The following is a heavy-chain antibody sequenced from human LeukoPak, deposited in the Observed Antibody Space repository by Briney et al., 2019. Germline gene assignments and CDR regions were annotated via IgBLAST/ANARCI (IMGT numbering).Heavy chain of an antibody. Sequence: GGSLRLSCAASGFTLSNAWMNWVRQAPGKGLEWVSYISSSGSTIYYADSVKGRFTISRDNAKNSLYLQMNSLRAEDTAVYYCARDASYYGFDYWGQGTLVTVSS. CDR3: ARDASYYGFDY. V-gene: IGHV3-48*04. J-gene: IGHJ4*02. CDR1: GFTLSNAW. D-gene: IGHD1-26*01. CDR2: ISSSGSTI.